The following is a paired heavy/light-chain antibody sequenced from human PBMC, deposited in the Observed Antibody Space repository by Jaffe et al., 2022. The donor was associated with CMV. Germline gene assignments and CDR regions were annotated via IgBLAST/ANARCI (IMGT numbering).Heavy chain of an antibody. CDR1: GFIFSDYA. J-gene: IGHJ4*02. Sequence: EVQLVESGGGLVQPGGSLRLSCAASGFIFSDYAMSWVRQAPGKGLEWVSSISGSGGGTYYADSVKGRFTISRDNSKNTLYLQMNSLRAEDTALYYCARDQGAYTSSWYKDYWGQGTLVTVSS. D-gene: IGHD6-13*01. CDR2: ISGSGGGT. V-gene: IGHV3-23*04. CDR3: ARDQGAYTSSWYKDY.
Light chain of an antibody. CDR3: QQRSDWPLT. Sequence: EIVLTQSPATLSLSPGERATLSCRASQSVSTYLAWYHQRPGQAPRLLIYDASNRATGIPARFSGSGSGTDFTLTISSLEPEDSAVYYCQQRSDWPLTFGGGTKVEIK. CDR1: QSVSTY. CDR2: DAS. V-gene: IGKV3-11*01. J-gene: IGKJ4*01.